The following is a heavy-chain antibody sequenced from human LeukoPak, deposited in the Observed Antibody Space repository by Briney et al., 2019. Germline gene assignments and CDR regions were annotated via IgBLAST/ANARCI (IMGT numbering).Heavy chain of an antibody. CDR3: TRNRDGYSSGWYYFDY. J-gene: IGHJ4*02. D-gene: IGHD6-19*01. CDR1: GFTFGDYA. V-gene: IGHV3-49*03. Sequence: PGGSLRLSCTASGFTFGDYAMSWFRQAPGKGLEWVGFIRSKAYGGTTEYAASVKGRFTISRDDSKSIAYLQMNSLKTEDTAVYYCTRNRDGYSSGWYYFDYWGQGTLVTVSS. CDR2: IRSKAYGGTT.